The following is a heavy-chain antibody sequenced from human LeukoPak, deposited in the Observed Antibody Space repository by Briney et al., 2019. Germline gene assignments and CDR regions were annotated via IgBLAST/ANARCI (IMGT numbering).Heavy chain of an antibody. V-gene: IGHV3-30*02. J-gene: IGHJ4*02. CDR1: GFTFSSYG. CDR2: IRYDGSNK. D-gene: IGHD4-17*01. Sequence: GGSLRLSCAASGFTFSSYGMHWVRQAPGKGLEWVAFIRYDGSNKYYADSVKGRFTISRDNSKNTLYLQMNSLRAEDTAVYYCASKDYGDYGITDYWGQGTLVTVSS. CDR3: ASKDYGDYGITDY.